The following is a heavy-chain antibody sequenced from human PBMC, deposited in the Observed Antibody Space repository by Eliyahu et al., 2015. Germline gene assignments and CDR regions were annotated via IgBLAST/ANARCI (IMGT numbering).Heavy chain of an antibody. Sequence: EVQLVESGGGLVKPGGSLRLSXAASGFTFSSYSMNWVRQAPGKGLEWVSSISSSSSYIYYADSVKGRFTISRDNAKNSLYLQMNSLRAEDTAVYYCARDPAWHSSFDYWGQGTLVTVSS. J-gene: IGHJ4*02. D-gene: IGHD5-18*01. CDR2: ISSSSSYI. CDR3: ARDPAWHSSFDY. V-gene: IGHV3-21*01. CDR1: GFTFSSYS.